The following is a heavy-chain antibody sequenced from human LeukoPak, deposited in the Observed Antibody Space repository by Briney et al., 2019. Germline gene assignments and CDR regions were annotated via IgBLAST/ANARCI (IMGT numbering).Heavy chain of an antibody. CDR2: INTNTGNP. CDR3: AREYGGNYYYYYMDV. J-gene: IGHJ6*03. D-gene: IGHD5-12*01. CDR1: GYTFATYY. Sequence: ASVKVSCKASGYTFATYYIHWVRQAPGQGLEWMGWINTNTGNPTYAQGFTGRFVFSLDTSVSTAYLQISSLKAEDTAVYYCAREYGGNYYYYYMDVWGKGTTVTVSS. V-gene: IGHV7-4-1*02.